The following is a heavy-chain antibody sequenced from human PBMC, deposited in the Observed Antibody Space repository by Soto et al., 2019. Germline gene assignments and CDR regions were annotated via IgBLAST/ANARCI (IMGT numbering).Heavy chain of an antibody. Sequence: PGGSLRLSCAASGFTFSTYSMSWVRQAPGKGLEWVSCISNTATFIYYADSVKGRFTTSRDNAKNSLYLQMNSLRAEDTAVYYCARENWNYKQNDDWGQGTLVTVSS. J-gene: IGHJ4*02. CDR2: ISNTATFI. CDR1: GFTFSTYS. V-gene: IGHV3-21*06. D-gene: IGHD1-7*01. CDR3: ARENWNYKQNDD.